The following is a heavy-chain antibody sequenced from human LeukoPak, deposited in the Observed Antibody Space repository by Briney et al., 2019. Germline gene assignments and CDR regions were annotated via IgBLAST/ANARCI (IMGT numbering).Heavy chain of an antibody. J-gene: IGHJ2*01. V-gene: IGHV4-59*01. D-gene: IGHD3-3*01. CDR3: ARRFEYYDFWSGYYRWYFDL. Sequence: KPSETLSLTCTVSGGSISSYYWSWIRQPPGKGLEWIGYIYYSGSTNYNPSLKSRVTISVDTSKNQFSLKLSSVTAADTAVYYCARRFEYYDFWSGYYRWYFDLWGRGTLVTASS. CDR2: IYYSGST. CDR1: GGSISSYY.